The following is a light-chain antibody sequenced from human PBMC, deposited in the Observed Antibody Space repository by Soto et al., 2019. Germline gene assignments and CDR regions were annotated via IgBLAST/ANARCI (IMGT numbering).Light chain of an antibody. J-gene: IGLJ2*01. V-gene: IGLV1-40*01. CDR1: SSNIGAGYD. CDR3: QSYDSSLSGSV. CDR2: GNS. Sequence: QAVVTQPPSVSGAPGQRVTISCTGSSSNIGAGYDVHWYQQLPGTAPKLLIYGNSNRPSGVPDRFSGSKSGTSASLAITGIQAEDEADDYCQSYDSSLSGSVFGGGTKLTVL.